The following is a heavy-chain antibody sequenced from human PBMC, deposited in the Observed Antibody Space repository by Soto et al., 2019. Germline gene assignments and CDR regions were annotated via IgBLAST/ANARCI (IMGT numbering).Heavy chain of an antibody. V-gene: IGHV3-23*01. CDR1: GFTFSTYA. CDR2: FSGSGGST. J-gene: IGHJ4*02. CDR3: AKDGSYYDFDY. D-gene: IGHD3-3*01. Sequence: SLRLSCAASGFTFSTYAMSWVRQAPGKGLEWISSFSGSGGSTYYADSVKGRFTISRDNSKNTLYLRMDSLRAEDTAVYYCAKDGSYYDFDYWGQGTLVTVSS.